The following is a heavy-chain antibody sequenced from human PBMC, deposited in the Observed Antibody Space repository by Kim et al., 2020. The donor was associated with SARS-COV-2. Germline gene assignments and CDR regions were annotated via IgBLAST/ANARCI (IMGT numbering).Heavy chain of an antibody. CDR2: INPNSGGT. CDR1: GYTFTGYY. D-gene: IGHD1-7*01. Sequence: ASVKVSCKASGYTFTGYYMHWVRQAPGQGLEWMGWINPNSGGTNYAQKFQGRVTMTRDTSISTAYMELSRLRSDDTAVYYCARATGTTPPSDWYFDLWGRGTLVTVSS. V-gene: IGHV1-2*02. J-gene: IGHJ2*01. CDR3: ARATGTTPPSDWYFDL.